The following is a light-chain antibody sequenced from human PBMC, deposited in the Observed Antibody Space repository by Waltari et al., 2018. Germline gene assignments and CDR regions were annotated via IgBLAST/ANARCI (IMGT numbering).Light chain of an antibody. Sequence: QSALTQPASVSGSPGQSITISCTGTSNDVGSYNSLSWYQDHPGQGPKAISYDVSDRRSGVSARVSGSKSGNTASLTISGLQAGDEADYYCSSQSSDNVVLFGGGTKVTVL. CDR1: SNDVGSYNS. V-gene: IGLV2-14*03. CDR2: DVS. J-gene: IGLJ3*02. CDR3: SSQSSDNVVL.